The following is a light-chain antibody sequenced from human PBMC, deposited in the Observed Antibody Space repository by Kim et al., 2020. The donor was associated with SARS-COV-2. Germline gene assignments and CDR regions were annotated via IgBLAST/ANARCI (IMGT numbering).Light chain of an antibody. CDR1: SSNIGSNT. CDR3: AAWDDSLNGWV. V-gene: IGLV1-44*01. J-gene: IGLJ3*02. Sequence: GQRVTISCSGSSSNIGSNTVIWYQQLPGTAPKLLIYSNNRRPSGVPDRFSGSKSGTSASLATSGLQSEDEADYYCAAWDDSLNGWVFGGGAQLSVL. CDR2: SNN.